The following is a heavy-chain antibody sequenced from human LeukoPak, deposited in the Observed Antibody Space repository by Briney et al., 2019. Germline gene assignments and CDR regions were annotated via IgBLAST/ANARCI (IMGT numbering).Heavy chain of an antibody. Sequence: PGGSLRLSCAASGFTFSSYWMMWLRQAPGKGLEWVANIRQDGSEKNYVDSVKGRFTISRDNAKISLYLQMNSLRAEDTAVYYCAAAIYDSSYYWGQGTLVTVSS. CDR1: GFTFSSYW. CDR3: AAAIYDSSYY. D-gene: IGHD3-22*01. V-gene: IGHV3-7*03. CDR2: IRQDGSEK. J-gene: IGHJ4*02.